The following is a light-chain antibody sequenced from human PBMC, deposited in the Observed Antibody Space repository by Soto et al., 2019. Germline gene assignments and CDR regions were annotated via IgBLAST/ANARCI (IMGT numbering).Light chain of an antibody. V-gene: IGKV1-5*03. CDR3: QQYSSQGT. CDR1: QSISSW. Sequence: DIQMTQSPSTLSASVGDRVTITCRASQSISSWLAWYQQKPGKAPKLLIYKASSLESGVPSRFSGSGSGTEFTLTISSLQPDDFATYYCQQYSSQGTFGQGTKVEIK. J-gene: IGKJ1*01. CDR2: KAS.